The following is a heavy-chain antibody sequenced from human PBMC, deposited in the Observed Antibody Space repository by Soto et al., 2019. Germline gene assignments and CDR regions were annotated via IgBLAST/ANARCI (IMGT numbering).Heavy chain of an antibody. D-gene: IGHD2-2*02. V-gene: IGHV3-30*18. J-gene: IGHJ4*02. Sequence: PGGSLRLSCAASGFTFSSYGMHWVRQAPGKGLEWVAVISYDGSNKYYADSVKGRFTISRDNSKNTLYLQMNSLRAEDTAVYYCAKDQPGHCSSTSCYTHRFDYWGQGTLVTVSS. CDR3: AKDQPGHCSSTSCYTHRFDY. CDR2: ISYDGSNK. CDR1: GFTFSSYG.